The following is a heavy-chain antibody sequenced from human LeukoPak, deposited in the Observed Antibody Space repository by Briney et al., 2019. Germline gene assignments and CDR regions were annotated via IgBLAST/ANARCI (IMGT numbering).Heavy chain of an antibody. CDR3: AKTREPTSTNLDS. D-gene: IGHD1-26*01. J-gene: IGHJ4*02. CDR2: ISPNSGGT. Sequence: ASVMVSCKSSGFTFTAYHIHWVRRAPGQGLEWMGWISPNSGGTHYAQNFQGRVTMTSHTSISTAYMELSSLRSDDTAVYYCAKTREPTSTNLDSWGQGTLVTVSS. V-gene: IGHV1-2*02. CDR1: GFTFTAYH.